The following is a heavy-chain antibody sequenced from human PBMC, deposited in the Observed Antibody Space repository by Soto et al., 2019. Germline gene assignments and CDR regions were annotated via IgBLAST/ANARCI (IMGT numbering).Heavy chain of an antibody. CDR2: ISVSAGTK. CDR1: GFTFSNYP. V-gene: IGHV3-23*01. J-gene: IGHJ6*02. Sequence: GGSLRLSCAASGFTFSNYPMTCVRQAPGKGLEYVASISVSAGTKLYANPVKGRFTISRDESRNTLSLQMNGLRADDTGVYYCAKGPWQLSYYYYYGLDVWGQGTTVTVSS. D-gene: IGHD1-1*01. CDR3: AKGPWQLSYYYYYGLDV.